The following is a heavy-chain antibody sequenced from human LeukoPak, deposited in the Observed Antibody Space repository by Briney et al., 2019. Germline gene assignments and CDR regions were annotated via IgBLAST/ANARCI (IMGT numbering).Heavy chain of an antibody. D-gene: IGHD2-21*01. J-gene: IGHJ4*02. Sequence: GGSLRLSCTASGFTFSTYDMSWVRQAPGKGLEWVSTVRVNGRSTYYADSVKGRFTISRDNSKNTLYLQMNSLRAEDTALYYCAKPGEASNYYFGYWGQGALVTVSS. CDR1: GFTFSTYD. V-gene: IGHV3-23*01. CDR3: AKPGEASNYYFGY. CDR2: VRVNGRST.